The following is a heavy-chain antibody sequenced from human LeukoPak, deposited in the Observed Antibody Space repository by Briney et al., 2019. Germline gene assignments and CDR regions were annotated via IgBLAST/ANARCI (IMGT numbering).Heavy chain of an antibody. CDR2: IYYSGST. CDR1: GGSISSGGYY. J-gene: IGHJ5*02. Sequence: SQTLSLTCTVSGGSISSGGYYWSWIRQHPGKGLEWIGYIYYSGSTYYNPSLKSRVTISVDTSKNQFSLKLSSVTAAHTAVYYCARDWSKDGDSWWFDPWGQGTLVTVSS. CDR3: ARDWSKDGDSWWFDP. D-gene: IGHD2-8*02. V-gene: IGHV4-31*03.